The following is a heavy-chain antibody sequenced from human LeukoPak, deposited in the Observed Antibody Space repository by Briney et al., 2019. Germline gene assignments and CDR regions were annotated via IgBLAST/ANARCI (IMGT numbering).Heavy chain of an antibody. Sequence: GRSLRLSCAASGFTFSSYGMHWVRQAPGKGLEWVAFIRYDGSNKYYADSVKGRFTISRDNSRNTLYLQMSSLRADDTAVYYCAKDLKYYGSGSYWYWGQGTLVTVSS. CDR2: IRYDGSNK. J-gene: IGHJ4*02. CDR1: GFTFSSYG. D-gene: IGHD3-10*01. CDR3: AKDLKYYGSGSYWY. V-gene: IGHV3-30*02.